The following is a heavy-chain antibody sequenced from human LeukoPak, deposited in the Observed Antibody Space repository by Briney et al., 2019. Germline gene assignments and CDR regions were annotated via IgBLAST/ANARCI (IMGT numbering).Heavy chain of an antibody. D-gene: IGHD6-6*01. CDR2: ISSSSSTI. J-gene: IGHJ4*02. CDR3: AKDLLRIAATIDY. CDR1: GFTFSSYS. V-gene: IGHV3-48*01. Sequence: GGSLRLSCAASGFTFSSYSMNWVRQAPGKGLEWVSYISSSSSTIYYADSVKGRFTISRDNSKNTLYLQMNSLRAEDTAVYYCAKDLLRIAATIDYWGQGTLVTVSS.